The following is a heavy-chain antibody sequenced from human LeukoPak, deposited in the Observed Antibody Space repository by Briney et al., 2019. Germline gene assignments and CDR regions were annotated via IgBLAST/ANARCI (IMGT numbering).Heavy chain of an antibody. J-gene: IGHJ4*02. D-gene: IGHD3-10*01. CDR1: GYTFTSYD. Sequence: VASVKVSCKASGYTFTSYDINWVRQAPGQGLEWMGWINPNSGGTNYAQKFQGRVTMTRDTSISTAYMELSRLRSDDTAVYYCARVPKMVRGVTDYWGQGTLVTVSS. CDR3: ARVPKMVRGVTDY. CDR2: INPNSGGT. V-gene: IGHV1-2*02.